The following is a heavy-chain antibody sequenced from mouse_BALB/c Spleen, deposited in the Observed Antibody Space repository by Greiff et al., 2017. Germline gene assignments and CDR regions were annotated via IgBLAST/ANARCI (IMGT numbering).Heavy chain of an antibody. V-gene: IGHV5-6-4*01. Sequence: EVKLVESGGGLVKPGGSLKLSCAASGFTFSSYTMSWVRQTPEKRLEWVATISSGGSYTYYPDSVKGRFTISRDNAENTLYLQMSSLKSEDTAMYYCTRDGNYGGYYAMDYWGQGTSVTVSS. CDR2: ISSGGSYT. CDR1: GFTFSSYT. D-gene: IGHD2-1*01. CDR3: TRDGNYGGYYAMDY. J-gene: IGHJ4*01.